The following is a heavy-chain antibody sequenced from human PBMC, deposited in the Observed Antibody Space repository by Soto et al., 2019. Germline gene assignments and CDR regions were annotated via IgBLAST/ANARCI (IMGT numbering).Heavy chain of an antibody. Sequence: ASVKVSCKASGYTFTSYYMHWVRQAPGQGLEWMGIINPSGGSTSYAQKFQGRVTMTRDTSTSTVYMELSSLRSEDTAVYYCARIGYCSGGSCYYFDYWGQGTLVTVSS. CDR3: ARIGYCSGGSCYYFDY. D-gene: IGHD2-15*01. V-gene: IGHV1-46*01. J-gene: IGHJ4*02. CDR1: GYTFTSYY. CDR2: INPSGGST.